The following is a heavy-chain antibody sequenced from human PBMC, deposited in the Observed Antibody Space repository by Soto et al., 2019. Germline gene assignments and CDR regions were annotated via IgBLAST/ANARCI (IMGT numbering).Heavy chain of an antibody. CDR3: ARVFAGYFDY. CDR2: IYSGGGT. CDR1: GFTVSGNY. J-gene: IGHJ4*02. V-gene: IGHV3-53*01. Sequence: HPGGSLRLSCAASGFTVSGNYMSWIRQAPGKGLEWVSVIYSGGGTYYPASVKGRFTISRDNSKNTLYLQMNSLRAEDTAVYYCARVFAGYFDYWGQGTLVTVSS.